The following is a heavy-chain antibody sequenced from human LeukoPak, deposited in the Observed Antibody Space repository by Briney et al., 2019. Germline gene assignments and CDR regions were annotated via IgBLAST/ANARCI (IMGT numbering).Heavy chain of an antibody. V-gene: IGHV1-69*13. J-gene: IGHJ4*02. CDR3: ARDYGDYVGYYFDY. Sequence: SVKVSFKASGGTFSSYAISWVRQAPGQGLEWMGGIIPIFGTANYAQKFQGRVTITADESTSTAYMELSSLRSEDTAVYYCARDYGDYVGYYFDYWGQGTLVTVSS. D-gene: IGHD4-17*01. CDR2: IIPIFGTA. CDR1: GGTFSSYA.